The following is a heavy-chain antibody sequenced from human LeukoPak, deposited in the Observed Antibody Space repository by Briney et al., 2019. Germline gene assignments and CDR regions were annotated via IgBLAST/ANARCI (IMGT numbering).Heavy chain of an antibody. D-gene: IGHD2-8*01. Sequence: GGSLRLSCAASGFTFSSYAMSWVRQAPGKGLEWVSAISGSGGSTYYADSVKGRFTISRDNAKNTLYLQMNSLRAEDTAVYFCVRQRYCSNGVCYPPEYWGQGTPVTVSS. V-gene: IGHV3-23*01. CDR1: GFTFSSYA. CDR2: ISGSGGST. CDR3: VRQRYCSNGVCYPPEY. J-gene: IGHJ4*02.